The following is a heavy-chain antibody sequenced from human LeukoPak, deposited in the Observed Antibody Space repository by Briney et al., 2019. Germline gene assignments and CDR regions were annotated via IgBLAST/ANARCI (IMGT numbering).Heavy chain of an antibody. CDR2: IIPIFGTA. CDR3: ARVVVVAAPPYYYYYYMDV. J-gene: IGHJ6*03. Sequence: SVKVSCKASGGTFSSYAISWVRQAPGQGLEWMGGIIPIFGTANYAQKFQGRVTITADEFTSTAYMELSSLRSEDTAVYYCARVVVVAAPPYYYYYYMDVWGKGTTVTVSS. D-gene: IGHD2-15*01. CDR1: GGTFSSYA. V-gene: IGHV1-69*13.